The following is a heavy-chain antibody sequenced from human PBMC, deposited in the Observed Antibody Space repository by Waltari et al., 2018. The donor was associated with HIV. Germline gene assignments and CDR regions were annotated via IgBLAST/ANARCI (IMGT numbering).Heavy chain of an antibody. D-gene: IGHD3-22*01. CDR3: AGGQVIVGGWRHYFGMEV. CDR1: RFAFSTHT. Sequence: EVQLVESGGGLVKPGGSLRRSCPASRFAFSTHTMNWVRQAPGKGLQWVASISDNYIFYAGSVEGRFTISRDNAKKSLYLEINSLRVEDTAVYYCAGGQVIVGGWRHYFGMEVWGQGTTVTVS. J-gene: IGHJ6*02. V-gene: IGHV3-21*02. CDR2: ISDNYI.